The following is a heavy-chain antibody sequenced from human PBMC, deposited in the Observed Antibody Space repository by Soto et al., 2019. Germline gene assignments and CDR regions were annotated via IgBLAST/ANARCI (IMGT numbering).Heavy chain of an antibody. CDR2: INHSGST. Sequence: SLTISLPYTVSGDFLISHYWSWIRQSPVKGLEWIGEINHSGSTNYNPSLKSRVTISVDTSKNQFSLKLTSVTAADTAVYYCARDPALWGQGTLVTVYS. V-gene: IGHV4-34*09. J-gene: IGHJ4*02. CDR1: GDFLISHY. CDR3: ARDPAL.